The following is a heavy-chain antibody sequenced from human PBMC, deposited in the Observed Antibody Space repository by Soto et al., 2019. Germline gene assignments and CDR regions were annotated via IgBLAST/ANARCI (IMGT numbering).Heavy chain of an antibody. CDR2: ISYDGSNK. J-gene: IGHJ4*02. D-gene: IGHD6-13*01. Sequence: QVQLVESGGGVVQPGRSLRLSCAASGLTFSSYGMHWVRQAPGKGREWVAVISYDGSNKYYADSVKGRFTISRDNSKNTLYLQMNSLRAEDTAVYYCAKGSSWWRNYFDYWGQGTLVTVSS. V-gene: IGHV3-30*18. CDR1: GLTFSSYG. CDR3: AKGSSWWRNYFDY.